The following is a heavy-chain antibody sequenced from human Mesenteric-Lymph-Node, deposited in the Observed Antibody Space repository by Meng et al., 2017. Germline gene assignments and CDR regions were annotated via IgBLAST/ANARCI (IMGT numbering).Heavy chain of an antibody. CDR3: AREVVGSRYNRFDP. J-gene: IGHJ5*02. CDR1: GASVTSGTYY. Sequence: QVPVQESGPGPGLPSDTLSLSCNVSGASVTSGTYYWSWLRQPPGKGLEWIGYLYYRWSTNYNPSLKGRVTISVDASKNQFSLKLSSVTAADTAVYYCAREVVGSRYNRFDPWGQGTLVTVSS. V-gene: IGHV4-61*01. D-gene: IGHD1-26*01. CDR2: LYYRWST.